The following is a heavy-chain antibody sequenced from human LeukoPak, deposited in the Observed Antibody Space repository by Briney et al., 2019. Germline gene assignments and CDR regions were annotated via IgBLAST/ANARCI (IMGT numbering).Heavy chain of an antibody. CDR3: ARDSLGSSWYVAFDI. Sequence: SEALSLTCTVSDGSITNGGYHWSWIRQYSGKGLEWIGYIYNSGSTYYNPSLKSRVTTSVDTSKNQLSLKLSSVTDADTAVYYCARDSLGSSWYVAFDIWGQGTMVTVSS. CDR1: DGSITNGGYH. D-gene: IGHD6-13*01. J-gene: IGHJ3*02. CDR2: IYNSGST. V-gene: IGHV4-31*03.